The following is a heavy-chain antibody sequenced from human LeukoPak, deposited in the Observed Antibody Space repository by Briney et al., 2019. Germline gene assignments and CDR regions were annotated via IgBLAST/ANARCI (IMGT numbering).Heavy chain of an antibody. Sequence: SGGSLRLSCAASGFTVSSNYMSWVRQAPGKGLEWVSVIYSGGSTYYADSVKGRFTISRDKSKNTLYLQMNSLRAEDTAVYYCARDRYCSGGSCLNWFDPWGQGTLVTVSS. CDR2: IYSGGST. CDR3: ARDRYCSGGSCLNWFDP. D-gene: IGHD2-15*01. CDR1: GFTVSSNY. J-gene: IGHJ5*02. V-gene: IGHV3-53*01.